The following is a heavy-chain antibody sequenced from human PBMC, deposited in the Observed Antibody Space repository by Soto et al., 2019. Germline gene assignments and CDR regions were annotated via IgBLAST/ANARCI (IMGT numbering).Heavy chain of an antibody. CDR2: INHSGST. Sequence: QVQLQQWGAGLLKPSETLSLTCAVYGGSFSGYYWSWIRQPPGKGLEWIGEINHSGSTNYNPSLKSRVTISVDTSKNQFSLKLSSVTAADTAVYYCARGLHRRFDYWGQGTLVTVSS. V-gene: IGHV4-34*01. CDR3: ARGLHRRFDY. CDR1: GGSFSGYY. J-gene: IGHJ4*02.